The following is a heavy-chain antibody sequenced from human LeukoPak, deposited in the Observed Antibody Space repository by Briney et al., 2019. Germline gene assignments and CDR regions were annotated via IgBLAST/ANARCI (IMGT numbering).Heavy chain of an antibody. CDR2: LYNGDT. CDR1: GDSIGSYY. D-gene: IGHD2-15*01. V-gene: IGHV4-4*07. CDR3: AGAIRPAPAYVFDV. Sequence: SETLSLTCTVSGDSIGSYYYSWLRQSAGKGLEWIGRLYNGDTNYNPPLTSRVTMSVDTSKNQFSLILNSVTAADTAVYYCAGAIRPAPAYVFDVWGQGAMVTVSS. J-gene: IGHJ3*01.